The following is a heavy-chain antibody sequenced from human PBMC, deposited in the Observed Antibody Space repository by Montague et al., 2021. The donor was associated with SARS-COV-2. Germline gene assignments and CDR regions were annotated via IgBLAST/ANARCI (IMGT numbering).Heavy chain of an antibody. D-gene: IGHD3-22*01. CDR3: ASPTYCYDSSGSDALDI. V-gene: IGHV4-39*01. CDR2: IYYSGST. CDR1: GGSISSSNYY. Sequence: SETLSLTCTVSGGSISSSNYYWGWIRQPPGKGLEWIGSIYYSGSTYYNPSLKSRVTIFVDTSKNQFSLKLSSVTAADTAVYYCASPTYCYDSSGSDALDIWGQGTMVTVSS. J-gene: IGHJ3*02.